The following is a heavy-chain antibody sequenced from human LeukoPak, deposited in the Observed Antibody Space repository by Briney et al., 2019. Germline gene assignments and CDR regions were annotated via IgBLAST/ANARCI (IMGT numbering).Heavy chain of an antibody. CDR2: IIPIFGTA. CDR3: ARGRDSSSSSYYFDY. V-gene: IGHV1-69*05. Sequence: SVKVSCKASGYTFTSYGISWVRQAPGQGLEWMGGIIPIFGTANYAQKFQGRVTITTDESTSTAYMELSSLRSEDTAVYYCARGRDSSSSSYYFDYWGQGTLVTVSS. D-gene: IGHD6-6*01. CDR1: GYTFTSYG. J-gene: IGHJ4*02.